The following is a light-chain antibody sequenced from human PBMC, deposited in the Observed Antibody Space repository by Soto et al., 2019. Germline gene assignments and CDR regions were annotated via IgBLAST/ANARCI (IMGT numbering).Light chain of an antibody. CDR2: EDN. CDR1: SGSIASNY. V-gene: IGLV6-57*01. J-gene: IGLJ3*02. Sequence: NFMLTQPHSVSESPGQTVIISCTRSSGSIASNYVQWYQQRPGSSPTTVIYEDNQRPSGVPDRFSGSIDSSSNSASLTISGLETEDEADYLCQSYDATNQVFGGGTKLTVL. CDR3: QSYDATNQV.